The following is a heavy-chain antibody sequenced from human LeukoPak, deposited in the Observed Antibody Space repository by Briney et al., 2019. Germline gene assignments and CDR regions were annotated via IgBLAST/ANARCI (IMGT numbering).Heavy chain of an antibody. J-gene: IGHJ4*02. V-gene: IGHV3-23*01. CDR3: AKGPLRTYYDILTGYYNAAYFDY. CDR2: ISGSGGST. Sequence: GGSLRLSCAASGFTFSSYAMSWVRQAPGKGLEWVSAISGSGGSTYYADSVKGRFTISRDNSKNTLYLQMNSLRAEDTAVYYCAKGPLRTYYDILTGYYNAAYFDYWGQGTLVTVSS. CDR1: GFTFSSYA. D-gene: IGHD3-9*01.